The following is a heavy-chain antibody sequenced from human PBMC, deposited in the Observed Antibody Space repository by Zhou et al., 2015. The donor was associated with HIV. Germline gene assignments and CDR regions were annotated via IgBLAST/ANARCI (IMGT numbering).Heavy chain of an antibody. CDR2: ISGDNDT. V-gene: IGHV1-18*01. D-gene: IGHD2-15*01. CDR3: ARNVVVGANYFYYYLDV. CDR1: GYTFTSYG. J-gene: IGHJ6*03. Sequence: QVHLVQSGAAVKKPGASVKVSCKATGYTFTSYGISWVRQAPGQGLEWMGWISGDNDTKYAQKFQGRVTMTTDTSTTTAYMEVRSLRADDTAVYYCARNVVVGANYFYYYLDVWGKGTTVTVSS.